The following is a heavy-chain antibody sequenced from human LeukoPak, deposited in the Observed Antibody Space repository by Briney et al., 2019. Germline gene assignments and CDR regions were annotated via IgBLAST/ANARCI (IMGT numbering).Heavy chain of an antibody. CDR3: ARRSEFDNTHYHYFDY. D-gene: IGHD2-15*01. V-gene: IGHV4-39*01. CDR2: IYHSGST. J-gene: IGHJ4*02. Sequence: SETLSLTCTVSGGSIHSRSYYWDWLRQAPGKGLEWIGTIYHSGSTEYNPSLKSRVAIFVDTPKNQFSLILHSVAAADTAVYYCARRSEFDNTHYHYFDYWGQGALVTVSS. CDR1: GGSIHSRSYY.